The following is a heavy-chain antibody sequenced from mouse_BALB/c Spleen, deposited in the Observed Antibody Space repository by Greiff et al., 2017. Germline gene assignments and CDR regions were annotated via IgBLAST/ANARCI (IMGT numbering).Heavy chain of an antibody. CDR3: ARHAMMVTTSWYFDV. J-gene: IGHJ1*01. CDR1: GFTFSSYG. Sequence: EVKLQESGGDLVKPGGSLKLSCAASGFTFSSYGMSWVRQTPDKRLEWVATISSGGSYTYYPDSVKGRFTISRDNAKNTLYLQMSSLKSEDTAMYYCARHAMMVTTSWYFDVWGAGTTVTVSS. V-gene: IGHV5-6*01. CDR2: ISSGGSYT. D-gene: IGHD2-3*01.